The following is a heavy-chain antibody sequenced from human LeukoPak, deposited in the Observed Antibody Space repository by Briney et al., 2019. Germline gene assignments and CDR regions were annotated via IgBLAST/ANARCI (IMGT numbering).Heavy chain of an antibody. CDR1: GYTFTSYA. V-gene: IGHV1-3*01. J-gene: IGHJ6*02. D-gene: IGHD3-10*01. Sequence: GASVKVSCKASGYTFTSYAMHWVRQAPGQRLEWMGWINAGNGNTKYSQKFQGRVTITRDTSASTAYMELSSLRSEDTAVYYCASRTMVRGVIFYYGMDVWGQGTTVTVSS. CDR3: ASRTMVRGVIFYYGMDV. CDR2: INAGNGNT.